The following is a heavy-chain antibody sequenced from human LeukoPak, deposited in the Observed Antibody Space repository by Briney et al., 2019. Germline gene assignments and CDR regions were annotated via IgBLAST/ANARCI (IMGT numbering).Heavy chain of an antibody. Sequence: REESLKISCKGSGYSFTSYWIGWVRQMPRKSLEWMGIIYPGDSDTTYSPSFQGQVTISADKSISNAYLQWSSLKASDTAMYYCARRGIAVAGYFDYWGQGTLVTVSS. CDR3: ARRGIAVAGYFDY. D-gene: IGHD6-19*01. J-gene: IGHJ4*02. CDR1: GYSFTSYW. CDR2: IYPGDSDT. V-gene: IGHV5-51*01.